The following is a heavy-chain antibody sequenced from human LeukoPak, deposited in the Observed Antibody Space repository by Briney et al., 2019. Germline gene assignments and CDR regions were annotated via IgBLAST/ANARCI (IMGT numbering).Heavy chain of an antibody. J-gene: IGHJ6*02. CDR2: IYYSGST. CDR3: ATGPYYYDSSGLLYYYGMDV. D-gene: IGHD3-22*01. V-gene: IGHV4-59*08. Sequence: SETLSLTCTVSGGSISSYYWSWIRQPPGKGLEWIGYIYYSGSTNYNPSLKSRGTISVDTSKNQFSLKLSSVTAADTAEYYCATGPYYYDSSGLLYYYGMDVWGQGTTVTVSS. CDR1: GGSISSYY.